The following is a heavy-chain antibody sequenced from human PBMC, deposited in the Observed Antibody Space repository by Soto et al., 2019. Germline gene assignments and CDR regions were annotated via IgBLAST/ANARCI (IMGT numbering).Heavy chain of an antibody. CDR2: ISYDGTNK. CDR1: GFMFSAYA. Sequence: GGSLRLSCAASGFMFSAYAMLWVRQAPGKGLEWVAAISYDGTNKYYADSIKGRLTISRDNSANTLFLQVNSLRREDTAMYYRARDPSPYTSGWYGIDFWGHGTLVTVSS. CDR3: ARDPSPYTSGWYGIDF. V-gene: IGHV3-30*04. J-gene: IGHJ4*01. D-gene: IGHD6-19*01.